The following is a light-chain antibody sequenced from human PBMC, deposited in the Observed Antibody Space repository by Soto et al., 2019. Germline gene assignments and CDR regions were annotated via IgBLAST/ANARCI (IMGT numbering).Light chain of an antibody. CDR1: SSDVGGYNY. CDR2: EVS. V-gene: IGLV2-14*01. J-gene: IGLJ2*01. CDR3: SSYTSSSNSVV. Sequence: QYALTQPASVSGSPGQSITISCTGTSSDVGGYNYVSWYQQHPGKAPKLMIYEVSNRPSGVSNRFSGSKSGNTASLTISGLQAEEEADYYCSSYTSSSNSVVFGGGTKVTVL.